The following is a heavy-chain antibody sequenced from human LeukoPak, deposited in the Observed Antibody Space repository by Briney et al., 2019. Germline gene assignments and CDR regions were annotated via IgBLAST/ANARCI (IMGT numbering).Heavy chain of an antibody. V-gene: IGHV1-69*04. CDR3: ARDVHNGYSYGTYFDY. D-gene: IGHD5-18*01. CDR2: IIPILGIA. Sequence: SVKVSCKASGGTFSSYTISWVRQAPGQGLEWMGRIIPILGIANYAQKLQGRVTITADKSTSTAYMELSSLRSEDTAVYYCARDVHNGYSYGTYFDYWGQGTLVTVSS. J-gene: IGHJ4*02. CDR1: GGTFSSYT.